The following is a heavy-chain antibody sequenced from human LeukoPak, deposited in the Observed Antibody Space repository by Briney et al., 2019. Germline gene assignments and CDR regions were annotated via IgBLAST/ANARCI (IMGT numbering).Heavy chain of an antibody. J-gene: IGHJ4*02. CDR2: ITSGSSYI. CDR3: AKTYGHFDD. V-gene: IGHV3-21*01. CDR1: GFTFTSYT. D-gene: IGHD4-17*01. Sequence: SGGSLRLSCAASGFTFTSYTMNWVRQAPGKGLEWVSSITSGSSYIYYADSVKGRLTISRDNAKNSLYLQMTSLRVEDTAVYYCAKTYGHFDDWGQGTLVTVSS.